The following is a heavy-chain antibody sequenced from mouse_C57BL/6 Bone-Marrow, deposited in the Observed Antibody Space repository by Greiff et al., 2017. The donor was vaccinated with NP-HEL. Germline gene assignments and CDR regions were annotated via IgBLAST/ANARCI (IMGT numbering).Heavy chain of an antibody. D-gene: IGHD2-3*01. CDR2: IRSKSNNYAT. V-gene: IGHV10-1*01. Sequence: EVKLMESGGGLVQPKGSLKLSCAASGFSFNTYAMNWVRQAPGKGLEWVARIRSKSNNYATYYADSVKDRFTISRDDSESMLYLQMNNLKTEATAKYYCVGYDPAWFAYWGQGTLVTVSA. CDR3: VGYDPAWFAY. J-gene: IGHJ3*01. CDR1: GFSFNTYA.